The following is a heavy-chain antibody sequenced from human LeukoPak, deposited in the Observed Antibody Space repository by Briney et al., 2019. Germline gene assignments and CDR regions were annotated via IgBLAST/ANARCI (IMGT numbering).Heavy chain of an antibody. CDR2: ISHDGSDK. CDR1: GFTLKIYP. J-gene: IGHJ3*02. Sequence: GGSLRLSCAASGFTLKIYPMHWVRQTPGKGLEWLSVISHDGSDKDNADSVKGRFIISRDNSKNTVFLQLNSLRPEDTAMYYCAREGVQTTVAAFDIWGLGTMVIVSS. CDR3: AREGVQTTVAAFDI. D-gene: IGHD4-17*01. V-gene: IGHV3-30*04.